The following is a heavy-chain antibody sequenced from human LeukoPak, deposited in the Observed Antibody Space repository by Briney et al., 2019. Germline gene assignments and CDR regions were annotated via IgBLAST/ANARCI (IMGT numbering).Heavy chain of an antibody. CDR3: ARDLGYFANWFDP. CDR2: IIPIFGTA. V-gene: IGHV1-69*01. CDR1: GGTFSSYA. Sequence: SVKVSCKASGGTFSSYAISWVRQAPGQGLEWMGGIIPIFGTANYAQKFQGRVTIIADESTSTAYMELSSLRSEDTAVYYCARDLGYFANWFDPWGQGTLVTVSS. D-gene: IGHD2-15*01. J-gene: IGHJ5*02.